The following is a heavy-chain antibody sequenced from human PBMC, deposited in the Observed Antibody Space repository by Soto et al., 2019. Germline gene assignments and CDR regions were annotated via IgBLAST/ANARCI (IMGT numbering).Heavy chain of an antibody. CDR3: ARRNGDYGDY. CDR1: GDSISSYY. D-gene: IGHD4-17*01. CDR2: IYYSGST. Sequence: TETLSLTCTVSGDSISSYYWSWIRQPPGKGLEWIGYIYYSGSTNYNPSLKSRVTISVDTSKNQFSLKLSSVTAADTAVYYCARRNGDYGDYWSQVYLVTVSS. J-gene: IGHJ4*02. V-gene: IGHV4-59*01.